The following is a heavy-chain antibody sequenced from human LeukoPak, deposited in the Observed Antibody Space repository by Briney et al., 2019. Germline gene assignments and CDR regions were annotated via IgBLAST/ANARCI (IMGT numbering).Heavy chain of an antibody. V-gene: IGHV3-21*04. J-gene: IGHJ4*02. Sequence: GSLRLSCTASGFTFSSYPMNWVRQAPGKGLEWVSSISTSNSYIYYADSMKGRFTISRDNAKNSLYLQMNSLRAEDTALYYCARETYYYDSSGSTRFDYWGQGTLVTVSS. CDR1: GFTFSSYP. CDR3: ARETYYYDSSGSTRFDY. CDR2: ISTSNSYI. D-gene: IGHD3-22*01.